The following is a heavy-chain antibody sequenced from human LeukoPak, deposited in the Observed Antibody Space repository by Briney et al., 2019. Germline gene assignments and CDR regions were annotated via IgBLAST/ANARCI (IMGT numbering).Heavy chain of an antibody. CDR2: ISGSGGST. Sequence: GGSLRLSCAASGFTFSDYYMSWIRQAPGKGLEWVSAISGSGGSTYYADSVKGRFTISRDNSKNTLYLQMNSLRAEDTAVYYCAKAGDSSGYYSYFDYWGQGTLVTVSS. CDR1: GFTFSDYY. V-gene: IGHV3-23*01. D-gene: IGHD3-22*01. CDR3: AKAGDSSGYYSYFDY. J-gene: IGHJ4*02.